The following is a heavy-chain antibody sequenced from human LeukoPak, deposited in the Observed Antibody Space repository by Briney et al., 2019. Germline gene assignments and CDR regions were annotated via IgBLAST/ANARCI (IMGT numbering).Heavy chain of an antibody. J-gene: IGHJ4*02. Sequence: PGGSLRLSCAASGFTFSSYAMHWVRQAPGKGLEWVAVISYDGSNKYYADSVKGRFTISRDNSKNTLYLQMNSLRAEDTAVYYCARENLGYSSRSYYFDYWGQGTLVTVSS. CDR2: ISYDGSNK. V-gene: IGHV3-30-3*01. CDR1: GFTFSSYA. CDR3: ARENLGYSSRSYYFDY. D-gene: IGHD6-13*01.